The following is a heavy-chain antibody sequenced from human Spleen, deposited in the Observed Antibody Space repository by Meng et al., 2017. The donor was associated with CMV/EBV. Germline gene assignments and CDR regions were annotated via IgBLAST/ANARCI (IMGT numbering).Heavy chain of an antibody. Sequence: GGSLRLSCAASGISVGNHYMTWVRQAPGKGLEWVSALYTSGTANHADSVKGRFTISRDNSKSTLFLQMNSLRIEDTAVYYCARDIAAGGSRLNGMDVWGRGTTVTVSS. CDR3: ARDIAAGGSRLNGMDV. CDR1: GISVGNHY. J-gene: IGHJ6*02. V-gene: IGHV3-53*05. CDR2: LYTSGTA. D-gene: IGHD6-13*01.